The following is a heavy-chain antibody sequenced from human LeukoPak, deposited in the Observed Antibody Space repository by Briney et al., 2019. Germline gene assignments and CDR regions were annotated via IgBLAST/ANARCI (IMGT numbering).Heavy chain of an antibody. V-gene: IGHV3-21*01. CDR1: GFTLSSYS. J-gene: IGHJ4*02. CDR3: ARDKSIWSYYDSSGSPGY. CDR2: ISSSSSYI. D-gene: IGHD3-22*01. Sequence: GGSLRLPCAASGFTLSSYSMNWVRQAPGKGLEWVSSISSSSSYIYYADSVKGRFTISRDNAKNSLYLQMNSLRAEDTAVYYCARDKSIWSYYDSSGSPGYWGQGTLVTVSS.